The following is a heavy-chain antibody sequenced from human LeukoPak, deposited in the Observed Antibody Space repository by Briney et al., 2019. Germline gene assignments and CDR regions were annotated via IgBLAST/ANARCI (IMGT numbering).Heavy chain of an antibody. V-gene: IGHV3-23*01. CDR1: GFTFSTYS. CDR2: ISGSGGST. D-gene: IGHD6-13*01. CDR3: AKGSAGIDY. J-gene: IGHJ4*02. Sequence: GGSLRLSCEASGFTFSTYSMNWVRQAPGKGLEWASAISGSGGSTYYADSVKGRFTISRDNSKNTLYLQMNSLRAEDTAVYYCAKGSAGIDYWGQGTLVTVSS.